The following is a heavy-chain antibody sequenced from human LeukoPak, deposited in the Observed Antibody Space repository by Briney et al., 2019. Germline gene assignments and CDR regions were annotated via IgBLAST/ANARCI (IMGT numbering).Heavy chain of an antibody. Sequence: ASVKVSCKASGYTFTGYYMHWVRQAPGQGLEWMGRINPNSGGTNYAQKFQGRVTMTRDTSISTAYMELSRLRSGDTAVYYCARVSDTVTTDYWGQGTLVTVSS. CDR1: GYTFTGYY. J-gene: IGHJ4*02. D-gene: IGHD4-17*01. V-gene: IGHV1-2*06. CDR3: ARVSDTVTTDY. CDR2: INPNSGGT.